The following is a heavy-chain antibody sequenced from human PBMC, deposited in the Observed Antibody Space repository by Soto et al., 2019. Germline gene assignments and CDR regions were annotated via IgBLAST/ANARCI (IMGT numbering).Heavy chain of an antibody. CDR1: GFTFSGSG. D-gene: IGHD3-22*01. J-gene: IGHJ5*01. CDR3: ARWVGGSMYDNSGKYDS. V-gene: IGHV3-30*03. CDR2: VSYDGTRK. Sequence: QVQLVESGGGVVQPGGSLRLTCAASGFTFSGSGMHWVRQAPGKGLEWVALVSYDGTRKYYTDSVRGRFTISRDNSENTLCLRMNSLRTEDTAVYYCARWVGGSMYDNSGKYDSWGQGTLVIVS.